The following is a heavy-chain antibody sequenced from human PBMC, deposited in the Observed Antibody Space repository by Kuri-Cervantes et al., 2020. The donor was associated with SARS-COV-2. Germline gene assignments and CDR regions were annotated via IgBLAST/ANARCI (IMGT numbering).Heavy chain of an antibody. CDR2: ISPTSGST. V-gene: IGHV1-46*01. Sequence: ASVKVSCKASGYTFTSYYMHWVRQVPGQGIEWMGIISPTSGSTNYAQRFQGRVTMTRDTSTSTVYMELGSLRSEDTAVYYCGRDDDSGSLPDCWGQGTLVTVSS. CDR3: GRDDDSGSLPDC. J-gene: IGHJ4*02. CDR1: GYTFTSYY. D-gene: IGHD1-26*01.